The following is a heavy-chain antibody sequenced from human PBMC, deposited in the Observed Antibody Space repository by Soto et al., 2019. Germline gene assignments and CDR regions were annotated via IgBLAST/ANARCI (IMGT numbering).Heavy chain of an antibody. D-gene: IGHD2-2*02. V-gene: IGHV3-9*01. J-gene: IGHJ4*02. Sequence: EVQLVQSGGGVVQPGRSLRLSCAASGFTFGEFAMHWVRQAPGKGLEWVSGISWNRASIGYADSVKGRFTISRDNAKNSLYLQMNSMRAEDTALYYCAKASCSTTSCYMIDSWGQGTLVTVSS. CDR3: AKASCSTTSCYMIDS. CDR2: ISWNRASI. CDR1: GFTFGEFA.